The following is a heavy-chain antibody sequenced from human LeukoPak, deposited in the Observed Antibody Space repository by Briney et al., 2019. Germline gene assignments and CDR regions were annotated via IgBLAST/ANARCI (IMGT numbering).Heavy chain of an antibody. CDR2: ISSSSSYI. V-gene: IGHV3-21*01. Sequence: KSGGSLRLSCAASGFTFSSYSMNWVRQAPGKGLEWVSSISSSSSYIYYADSVRGRFTISRDNAKNSLCLQMNSLRAEDTAVYYCAGQKNYYDSSGYYRRHDYWGQGTLVTVSS. D-gene: IGHD3-22*01. J-gene: IGHJ4*02. CDR3: AGQKNYYDSSGYYRRHDY. CDR1: GFTFSSYS.